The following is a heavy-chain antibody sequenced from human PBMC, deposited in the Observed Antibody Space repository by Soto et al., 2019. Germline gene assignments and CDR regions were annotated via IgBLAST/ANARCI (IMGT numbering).Heavy chain of an antibody. D-gene: IGHD3-3*01. CDR3: ARVLSWASYYDFWSGYYNYYYYGMDV. J-gene: IGHJ6*02. V-gene: IGHV1-8*01. CDR2: MNPNSANT. CDR1: GYTFTSYD. Sequence: GASVKVSCKASGYTFTSYDINWVRQATGQGLEWMGWMNPNSANTGYAQKFQGRFTMTRNTSISTAYMELSSLRSEDTAVYYCARVLSWASYYDFWSGYYNYYYYGMDVWGQGTTVTVSS.